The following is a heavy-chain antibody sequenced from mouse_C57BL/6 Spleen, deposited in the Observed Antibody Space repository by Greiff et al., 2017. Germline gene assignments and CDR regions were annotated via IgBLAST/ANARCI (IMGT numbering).Heavy chain of an antibody. CDR3: ASCGYDAGDFDY. Sequence: EVQLQQSGAELVKPGASVKLSCTASGFNIKDYYMHWVKQRPEQGLEWIGRIDPEDGDTKYAPKFQGKATITADTSSNTTYLQLSSLTSEDTSVYYCASCGYDAGDFDYLGQSTTLTVSS. J-gene: IGHJ2*01. CDR2: IDPEDGDT. V-gene: IGHV14-2*01. CDR1: GFNIKDYY. D-gene: IGHD2-2*01.